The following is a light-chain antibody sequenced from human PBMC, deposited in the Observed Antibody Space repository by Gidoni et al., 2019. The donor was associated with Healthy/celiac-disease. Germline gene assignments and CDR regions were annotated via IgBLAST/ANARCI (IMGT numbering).Light chain of an antibody. CDR1: LSLLHSNGYNY. Sequence: DIVITQSPLSLPVPPGEPSSISCRSSLSLLHSNGYNYVDWYQQKPGQSPQLLIYLGSNRDYGVHERFSGSGSGIDFILKISRVEAEDVGVYYCMQALQTPRTFXQXTKVEIK. CDR2: LGS. CDR3: MQALQTPRT. J-gene: IGKJ1*01. V-gene: IGKV2-28*01.